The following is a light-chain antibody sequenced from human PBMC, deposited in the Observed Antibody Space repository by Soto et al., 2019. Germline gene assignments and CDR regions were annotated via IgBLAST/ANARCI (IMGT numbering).Light chain of an antibody. CDR1: SSDVGTYDD. CDR2: EVT. V-gene: IGLV2-14*01. J-gene: IGLJ1*01. CDR3: SLYTIGSPYL. Sequence: QSVLTQPASVSASPGQSITISCTGTSSDVGTYDDVSWYRQHPGKAPRLLIYEVTNRPSGVSNRFSGSKSGDTASLTISGLQAEAEGDYSCSLYTIGSPYLCGIGTKV.